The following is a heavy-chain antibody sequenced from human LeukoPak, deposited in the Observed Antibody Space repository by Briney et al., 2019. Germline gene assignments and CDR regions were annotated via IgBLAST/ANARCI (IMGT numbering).Heavy chain of an antibody. V-gene: IGHV4-39*07. D-gene: IGHD3-22*01. CDR3: ASHRDSSGYYALGSGEFDY. Sequence: PSETLSLTCTVSGGSISSSSYYWGWIRQPPGKGLEWIGSIYYSRSTYYNPSLKTRVTIAVDTSKNQSSLQLSSVTAADTAVNYCASHRDSSGYYALGSGEFDYWGQGTLVTVSS. CDR2: IYYSRST. J-gene: IGHJ4*02. CDR1: GGSISSSSYY.